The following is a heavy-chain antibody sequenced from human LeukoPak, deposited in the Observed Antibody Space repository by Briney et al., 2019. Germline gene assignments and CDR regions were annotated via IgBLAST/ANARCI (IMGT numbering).Heavy chain of an antibody. D-gene: IGHD3-9*01. CDR3: AGHPSYDILTGSAIDY. Sequence: PSETLSLTCTVPGGSISSYYWSWIRQPPGKGLEWIGYIYYSGSTNYNPSLKSRDTISVDTSKNQFSLKLSSVTAADTAVYYCAGHPSYDILTGSAIDYWGQGTLVTVSS. CDR1: GGSISSYY. CDR2: IYYSGST. V-gene: IGHV4-59*08. J-gene: IGHJ4*02.